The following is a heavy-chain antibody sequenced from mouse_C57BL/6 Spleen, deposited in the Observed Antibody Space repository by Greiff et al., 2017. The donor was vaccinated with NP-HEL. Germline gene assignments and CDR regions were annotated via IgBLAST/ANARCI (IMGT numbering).Heavy chain of an antibody. CDR2: IYPGDGDT. V-gene: IGHV1-82*01. CDR3: ARQLGRTLDY. Sequence: QVQLKQSGPELVKPGASVKISCKASGYAFSSSWMNWVKQRPGKGLEWIGRIYPGDGDTNYNGKFKGKATLTADKSSSTAYMQLSSLTSEDSAVYFCARQLGRTLDYWGQGTTLTVSS. J-gene: IGHJ2*01. CDR1: GYAFSSSW. D-gene: IGHD1-1*01.